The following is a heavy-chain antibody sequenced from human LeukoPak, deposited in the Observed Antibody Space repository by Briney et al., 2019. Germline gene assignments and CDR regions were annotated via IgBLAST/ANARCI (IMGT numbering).Heavy chain of an antibody. J-gene: IGHJ6*03. Sequence: GGSLRLSCAASGFTFSSYALNWVRQAPGKGLEWVTGISGSGSTTYYADSVKGWFTISRDNSKNMLYLQMNSLRAEDTAVYYCAKDGYYDFWSGEEYYYKDVWGKGTTVTVSS. CDR2: ISGSGSTT. D-gene: IGHD3-3*01. CDR3: AKDGYYDFWSGEEYYYKDV. CDR1: GFTFSSYA. V-gene: IGHV3-23*01.